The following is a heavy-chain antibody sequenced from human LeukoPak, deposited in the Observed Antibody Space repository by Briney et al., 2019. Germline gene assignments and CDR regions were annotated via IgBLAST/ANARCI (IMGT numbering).Heavy chain of an antibody. D-gene: IGHD5-12*01. J-gene: IGHJ4*02. Sequence: SETLSLTCAVYGGSFSGYYWSWIRQPPGKGPEWIGEINHSGSTNYNPSLKSRVTISVDMSKNQFSLKLSSVTAADTAVYYCARPGYSGFDIDYWGQGTLVTVSS. V-gene: IGHV4-34*01. CDR1: GGSFSGYY. CDR2: INHSGST. CDR3: ARPGYSGFDIDY.